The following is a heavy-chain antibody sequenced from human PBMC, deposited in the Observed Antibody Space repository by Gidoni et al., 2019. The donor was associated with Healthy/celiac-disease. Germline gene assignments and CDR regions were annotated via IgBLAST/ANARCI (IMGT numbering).Heavy chain of an antibody. CDR3: ARDIRVYCSGGSCYSLGY. J-gene: IGHJ4*02. V-gene: IGHV1-46*01. CDR2: INPSGGST. Sequence: QVQLVQSGAEVKKPGASVKVSCKASGYTFTSYYMHWVRQAPGQGLEWMGIINPSGGSTSYAQKFQGRVTMTRDTSMSTVYMELSSLRSEDTAVYYCARDIRVYCSGGSCYSLGYWGQGTLVTVSS. D-gene: IGHD2-15*01. CDR1: GYTFTSYY.